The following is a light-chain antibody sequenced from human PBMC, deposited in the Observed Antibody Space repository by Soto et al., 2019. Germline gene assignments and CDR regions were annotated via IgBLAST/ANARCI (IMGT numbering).Light chain of an antibody. Sequence: EIVLTHSPGTLSLSPGERSTLSCRASQSITNSYLAWYQHKPGQAPRLLVYGASSRATGLPDRLSGRGSGTDFTLTISRLEPEDFAVYYCQQYGSSRFTFGPGTKVDV. J-gene: IGKJ3*01. V-gene: IGKV3-20*01. CDR1: QSITNSY. CDR3: QQYGSSRFT. CDR2: GAS.